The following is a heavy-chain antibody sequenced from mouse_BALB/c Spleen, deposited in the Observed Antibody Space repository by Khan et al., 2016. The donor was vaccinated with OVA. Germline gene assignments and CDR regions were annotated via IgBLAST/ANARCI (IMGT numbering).Heavy chain of an antibody. CDR1: GCTFTSYD. Sequence: QVQLKQSGAELVKPGASVKLSCKASGCTFTSYDINWVRQRPEQGLEWIGWMFPGDGSTKYNENFKGKATLTIDKSSSTAYMQLSRLTSEDSGAYFCARGGYGGFAYWGQGTLVTVSA. CDR2: MFPGDGST. D-gene: IGHD2-14*01. CDR3: ARGGYGGFAY. V-gene: IGHV1-85*01. J-gene: IGHJ3*01.